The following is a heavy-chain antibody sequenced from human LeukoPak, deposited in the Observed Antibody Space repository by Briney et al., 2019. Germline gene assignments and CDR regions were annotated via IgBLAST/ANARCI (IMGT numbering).Heavy chain of an antibody. CDR2: IYYSGST. D-gene: IGHD1-1*01. CDR1: GGSISSYY. J-gene: IGHJ5*02. CDR3: ARAVTSSPWRNWFDP. V-gene: IGHV4-59*01. Sequence: PSETLSLTCTVSGGSISSYYWSWIRQPPGKGLEWIGYIYYSGSTSYNPSLKSRVTISVDTSKNQFSLKLSSVTAADTAVYYCARAVTSSPWRNWFDPWGQGTLVTVSS.